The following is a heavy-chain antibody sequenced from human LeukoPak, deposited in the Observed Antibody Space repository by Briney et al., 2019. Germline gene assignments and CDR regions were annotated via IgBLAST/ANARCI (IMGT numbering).Heavy chain of an antibody. CDR1: GYTFTSYY. D-gene: IGHD4-17*01. CDR2: INPSGGST. J-gene: IGHJ6*03. Sequence: ASVTVSCKASGYTFTSYYMHWVRQAPGQGLEWMGIINPSGGSTSYAQKFQGRVTMTRDTSTSTVYMELSSLRSEDTAAYYCARGGYGDYGGYYYYMDVWGKGTTVTISS. CDR3: ARGGYGDYGGYYYYMDV. V-gene: IGHV1-46*01.